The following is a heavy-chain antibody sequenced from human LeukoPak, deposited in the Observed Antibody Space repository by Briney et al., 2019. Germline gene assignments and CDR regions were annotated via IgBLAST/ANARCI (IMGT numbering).Heavy chain of an antibody. Sequence: PAGRSLRLSCAASGFTFDDYAMHGVRQAPGKGLEWVSGISWNSGSIGYADSVKGRFTISRDNAKNSLYLQMNSLRAEDTALYYCAKGNIVVVPAAMGGFDPWGQGTLVTVSS. CDR2: ISWNSGSI. D-gene: IGHD2-2*01. J-gene: IGHJ5*02. CDR1: GFTFDDYA. CDR3: AKGNIVVVPAAMGGFDP. V-gene: IGHV3-9*01.